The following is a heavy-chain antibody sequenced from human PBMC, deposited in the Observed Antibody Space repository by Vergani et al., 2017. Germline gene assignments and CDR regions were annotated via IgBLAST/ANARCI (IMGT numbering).Heavy chain of an antibody. CDR1: YGSINNYY. J-gene: IGHJ5*02. CDR2: IHYSGDTSYA. CDR3: TGDTHSWQRADR. Sequence: QVHLQESGPGRVKPSETLTLTCTVSYGSINNYYGNWIRQPPGKGLQWIGSIHYSGDTSYANYNPSLKSRVSISVDASKNQFSLRLTSVTAADTAMYYCTGDTHSWQRADRWGQGIRVTVSS. V-gene: IGHV4-59*01. D-gene: IGHD6-13*01.